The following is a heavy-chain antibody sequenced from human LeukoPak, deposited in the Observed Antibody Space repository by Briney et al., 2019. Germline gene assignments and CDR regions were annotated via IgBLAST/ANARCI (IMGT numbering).Heavy chain of an antibody. CDR3: ARQGLYPVMATTTQRPFDY. J-gene: IGHJ4*02. V-gene: IGHV4-39*01. CDR2: IYYSGST. D-gene: IGHD5-24*01. CDR1: GGSISSGAFY. Sequence: SETLSLTCTVSGGSISSGAFYWSWIRQHPGKGLEWIGYIYYSGSTYYNPSLRSRVTISVDTSKNQFSLKLSSVTAADTAVYYCARQGLYPVMATTTQRPFDYWGQGTLVTVSS.